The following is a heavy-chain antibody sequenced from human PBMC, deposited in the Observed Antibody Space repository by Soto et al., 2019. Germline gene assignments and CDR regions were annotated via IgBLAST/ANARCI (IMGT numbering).Heavy chain of an antibody. J-gene: IGHJ4*02. D-gene: IGHD6-19*01. CDR2: MSYDGSNK. CDR1: GFMFASYG. CDR3: AQSATSGWSLEGSYFDY. V-gene: IGHV3-30*18. Sequence: QVQLVESGGGVVQPGKSLRLSCAASGFMFASYGMHWVRQAPGKGPEWVALMSYDGSNKFYADSVKGRFTISRDNSKDTLYLEMSNLRPEDTAVYYCAQSATSGWSLEGSYFDYWGQGTLVTVSS.